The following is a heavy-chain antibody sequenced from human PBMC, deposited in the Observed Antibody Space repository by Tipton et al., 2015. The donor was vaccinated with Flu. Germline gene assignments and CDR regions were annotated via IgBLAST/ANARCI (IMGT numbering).Heavy chain of an antibody. V-gene: IGHV3-23*01. CDR3: ARGYDILTDGGGYFDY. CDR1: GFTFSRYA. CDR2: VSGGGGTT. Sequence: SLRLSCAASGFTFSRYAMSWVRQAPGKGLEWVASVSGGGGTTYFADSVKGRFTISRDNSKNTLYLQMNSLRAEDTAVYYCARGYDILTDGGGYFDYWGQGTLVTVSS. D-gene: IGHD3-9*01. J-gene: IGHJ4*02.